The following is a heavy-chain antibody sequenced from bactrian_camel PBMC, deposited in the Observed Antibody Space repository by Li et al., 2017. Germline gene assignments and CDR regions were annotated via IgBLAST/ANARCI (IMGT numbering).Heavy chain of an antibody. J-gene: IGHJ4*01. V-gene: IGHV3S7*01. CDR2: IYSVGTYT. CDR3: ALGEEPFEYNY. Sequence: HVQLVESGGGSMQPGGSLRLSCTASGFTFTSYAMSWVRQAPGKGLEWVFSIYSVGTYTTYADSVKGRFTISRDNAKNTVYLQLNSLESEDTARYYCALGEEPFEYNYWGQGTQVTVS. CDR1: GFTFTSYA.